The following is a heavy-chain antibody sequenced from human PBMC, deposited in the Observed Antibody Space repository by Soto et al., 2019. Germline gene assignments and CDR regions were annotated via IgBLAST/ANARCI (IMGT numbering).Heavy chain of an antibody. V-gene: IGHV1-18*04. J-gene: IGHJ4*02. CDR2: ISAYNGNT. CDR3: ARRRRNTHLEDY. D-gene: IGHD3-3*01. CDR1: GYTFTSYG. Sequence: QVQLVQSGAEVKKPGASVKVSCTASGYTFTSYGIRLVRQAPGQGLEWMGWISAYNGNTNYAQKLQGRATMTTDTSTSTASMELRSLRSDDTAVYYCARRRRNTHLEDYWGQGPLVTVSS.